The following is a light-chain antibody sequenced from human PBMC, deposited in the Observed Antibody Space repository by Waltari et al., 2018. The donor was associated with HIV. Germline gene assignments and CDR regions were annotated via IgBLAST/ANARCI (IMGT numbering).Light chain of an antibody. J-gene: IGLJ3*02. CDR2: RNM. Sequence: HSVLTQPPSVSGAPGQKVTIPCIGNNSNIGAGYDVHWYQQLPGAAPRLLIYRNMYLSSGVPGRFSGSKFGTSASLAITGLQPEDEADYYCQSYDNTLTVFWVFGGGTKLTV. CDR1: NSNIGAGYD. V-gene: IGLV1-40*01. CDR3: QSYDNTLTVFWV.